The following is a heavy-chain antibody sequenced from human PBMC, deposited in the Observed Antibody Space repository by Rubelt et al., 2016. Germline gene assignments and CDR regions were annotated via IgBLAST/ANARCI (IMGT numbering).Heavy chain of an antibody. Sequence: QVQLVQSGAEVKKPGSSVKVSCKASGGTFSSYAISWVRQAPGQGLEWMGRIIPILGIANYAQKFQGRVTITADKSTSTAYMELSSLRSEDTAVYYCAPEGPEIAAAGKLQYYVDYWGQGTLVTVSS. V-gene: IGHV1-69*04. J-gene: IGHJ4*02. CDR3: APEGPEIAAAGKLQYYVDY. CDR1: GGTFSSYA. D-gene: IGHD6-13*01. CDR2: IIPILGIA.